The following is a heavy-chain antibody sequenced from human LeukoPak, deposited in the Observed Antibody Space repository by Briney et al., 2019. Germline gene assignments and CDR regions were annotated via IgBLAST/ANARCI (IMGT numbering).Heavy chain of an antibody. Sequence: GGSLRLSCAASGFTFKTVWMNWVRQAPGTGLEWVGRIKSNTDGGTTDYAAPAKGTFTISRDDSKDTLYLQMISLKTEDTAVYYCTTKNYCLAYWGQGTLVTVSS. D-gene: IGHD2-15*01. J-gene: IGHJ4*02. CDR1: GFTFKTVW. V-gene: IGHV3-15*01. CDR3: TTKNYCLAY. CDR2: IKSNTDGGTT.